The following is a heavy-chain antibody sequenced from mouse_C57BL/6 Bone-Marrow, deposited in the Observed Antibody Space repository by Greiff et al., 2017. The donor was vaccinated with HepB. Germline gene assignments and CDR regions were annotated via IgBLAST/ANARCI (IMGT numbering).Heavy chain of an antibody. CDR3: ASLDSSGLYYFDY. V-gene: IGHV1-64*01. D-gene: IGHD3-2*02. Sequence: QVQLQQPGAELVKPGASVKLSCKASGYTFTSYWMHWVKQRPGQGLEWIGMIHPNSCSTNYNEKFKSKATLTVDKSSSTAYMQLSSLTSEDSAVYYCASLDSSGLYYFDYWGQGTTLTVSS. CDR2: IHPNSCST. J-gene: IGHJ2*01. CDR1: GYTFTSYW.